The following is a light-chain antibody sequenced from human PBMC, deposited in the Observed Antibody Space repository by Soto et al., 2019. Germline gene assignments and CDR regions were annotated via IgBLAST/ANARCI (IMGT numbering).Light chain of an antibody. Sequence: CVLNKPASVSGAPGQSITISCIGTSSDIGSYDHVAWYQQFPGKSPKLIIYAVSDRPSGVSDRFSGSKSGISASLTISGLQTEDEADYYCISYTDRQSYLFGTGTKVTVL. V-gene: IGLV2-14*03. CDR1: SSDIGSYDH. CDR3: ISYTDRQSYL. J-gene: IGLJ1*01. CDR2: AVS.